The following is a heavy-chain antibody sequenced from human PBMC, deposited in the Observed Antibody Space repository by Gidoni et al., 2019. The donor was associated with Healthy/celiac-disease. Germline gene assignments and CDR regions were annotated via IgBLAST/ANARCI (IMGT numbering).Heavy chain of an antibody. CDR2: IYHSGST. V-gene: IGHV4-30-2*01. D-gene: IGHD3-22*01. Sequence: QLQLQESGSGLVKPSQTLSLTCAVSGGSISSGGYSWSWIRQPPGKGLEWIGYIYHSGSTYYNPSLKSRVTISVDRSKNQFSLKLSSVTAADTAVYYCARAYYDSSGYHFDYWGQGTLVTVSS. CDR1: GGSISSGGYS. J-gene: IGHJ4*02. CDR3: ARAYYDSSGYHFDY.